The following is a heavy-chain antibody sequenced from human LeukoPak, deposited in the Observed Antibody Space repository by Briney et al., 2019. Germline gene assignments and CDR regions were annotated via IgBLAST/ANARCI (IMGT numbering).Heavy chain of an antibody. CDR1: GFTFSSYS. D-gene: IGHD1-14*01. Sequence: PGGSLRLSCAASGFTFSSYSMNWVRQAPGKGLEWVSSISSSSSYIYYADSVKGRFTISRDNAKNSLYLQMNSLRAEDTAVYYCARDQPRYVAFDIWGQGTMVTVSS. J-gene: IGHJ3*02. V-gene: IGHV3-21*01. CDR3: ARDQPRYVAFDI. CDR2: ISSSSSYI.